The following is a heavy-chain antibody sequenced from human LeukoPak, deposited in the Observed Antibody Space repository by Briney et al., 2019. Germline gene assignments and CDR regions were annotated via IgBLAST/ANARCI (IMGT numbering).Heavy chain of an antibody. V-gene: IGHV1-2*02. CDR2: INPNSGGT. CDR3: ARVDYCTKGVCINFDL. CDR1: GYTFTGHY. D-gene: IGHD2-8*01. Sequence: ASVKVSCKPSGYTFTGHYIHWIRQAPGQGLEWMGWINPNSGGTKNARKFQGRLTVPRDTSTSTAYMELSGLRADDAAAYYCARVDYCTKGVCINFDLWGQGTLVTVSS. J-gene: IGHJ4*02.